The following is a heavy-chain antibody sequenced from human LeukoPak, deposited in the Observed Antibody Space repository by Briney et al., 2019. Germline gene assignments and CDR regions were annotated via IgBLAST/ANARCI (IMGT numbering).Heavy chain of an antibody. CDR3: AKCSGTGDYYYYYGMDV. CDR1: GFTFSSYS. V-gene: IGHV3-21*04. Sequence: GGSLRLSCAASGFTFSSYSMNWVRQAPGKGLEWVSSISSSSSYIYYADSVKGRFTISRDNSKNTLYLQMNSLRAEDTAVYYCAKCSGTGDYYYYYGMDVWGQGTTVTVSS. D-gene: IGHD6-19*01. J-gene: IGHJ6*02. CDR2: ISSSSSYI.